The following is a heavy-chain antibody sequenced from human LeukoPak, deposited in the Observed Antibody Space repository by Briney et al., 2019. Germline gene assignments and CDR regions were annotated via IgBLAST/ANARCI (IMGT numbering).Heavy chain of an antibody. CDR3: ARDYADYVGYFFFDY. Sequence: GGSLRLSCAASGFTFNNYAMNWVRQAPGKGLEWVSSISGGGETTYYADSAKGRFTISRDNSQNTLYLQMNSLRAGDTAAYYCARDYADYVGYFFFDYWGQGALVTVSS. CDR1: GFTFNNYA. J-gene: IGHJ4*02. CDR2: ISGGGETT. V-gene: IGHV3-23*01. D-gene: IGHD4-17*01.